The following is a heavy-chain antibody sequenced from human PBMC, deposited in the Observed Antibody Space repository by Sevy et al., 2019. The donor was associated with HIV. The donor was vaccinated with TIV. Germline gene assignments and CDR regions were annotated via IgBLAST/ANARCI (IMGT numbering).Heavy chain of an antibody. CDR3: ATVLAAADSPGLDI. Sequence: SETLSLTCTVSGGSISSYYWSWIRQPPGKGLEWIGYIYYSGSTNYNPSLKSRVTISVDTSKNQFSLKLSSVTAADTAVYYCATVLAAADSPGLDIWGQGTMVTVSS. V-gene: IGHV4-59*01. D-gene: IGHD6-13*01. CDR2: IYYSGST. CDR1: GGSISSYY. J-gene: IGHJ3*02.